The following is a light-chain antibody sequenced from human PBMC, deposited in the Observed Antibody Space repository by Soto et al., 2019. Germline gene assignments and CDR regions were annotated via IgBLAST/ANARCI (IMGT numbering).Light chain of an antibody. CDR2: DDN. J-gene: IGLJ3*02. CDR3: ETWDTSLSAVV. Sequence: QSVLTQPPSVSAAPGQKVTISCSGSSSNIGKTLVAWYQHLPGTAPKLLIYDDNRRPSGIPDRFSASKSGTSATLAITGLQTGDEADYYCETWDTSLSAVVFGGGTQLTVL. CDR1: SSNIGKTL. V-gene: IGLV1-51*01.